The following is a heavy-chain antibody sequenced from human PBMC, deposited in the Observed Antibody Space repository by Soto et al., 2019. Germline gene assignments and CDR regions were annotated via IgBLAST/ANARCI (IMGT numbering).Heavy chain of an antibody. Sequence: GGSLRLSCAASGFTVSSNYMSWVRQAPGKGLEWVSVIYSGGSTYYADSVKGRFTISRDNSKNTLYLQMNSLRAEDTAVYYCARGSYYYYGMDVWGQGTTVTVSS. J-gene: IGHJ6*02. CDR1: GFTVSSNY. CDR2: IYSGGST. V-gene: IGHV3-53*01. CDR3: ARGSYYYYGMDV.